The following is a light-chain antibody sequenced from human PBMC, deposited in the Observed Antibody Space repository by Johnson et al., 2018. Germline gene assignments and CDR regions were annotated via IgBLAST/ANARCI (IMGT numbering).Light chain of an antibody. CDR2: ENN. CDR1: SSNIGNNY. V-gene: IGLV1-51*02. CDR3: GTWDSSLSAGNV. Sequence: QYVLTQPPSVYAAPGQKVTISCSGSSSNIGNNYVSWYQQLPGTAPKLLIYENNKRPSGIPDRFSGSKSGTSATLGITGLQTGDEADYYCGTWDSSLSAGNVFGTGTKVTGL. J-gene: IGLJ1*01.